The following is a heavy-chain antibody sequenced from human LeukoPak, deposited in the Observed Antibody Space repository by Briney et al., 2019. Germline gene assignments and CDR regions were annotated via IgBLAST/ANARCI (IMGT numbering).Heavy chain of an antibody. J-gene: IGHJ4*02. Sequence: GRSLRLSCAASGFTFSSYEMNWVRQAPGKGLEWISYISTNGVTIYYADSVKGRFTISRDNAKNSLYLQMNSLRAEDTAVYYCARDRYGGYDFGFDYWGQGTPVTVSS. CDR1: GFTFSSYE. D-gene: IGHD5-12*01. CDR3: ARDRYGGYDFGFDY. V-gene: IGHV3-48*03. CDR2: ISTNGVTI.